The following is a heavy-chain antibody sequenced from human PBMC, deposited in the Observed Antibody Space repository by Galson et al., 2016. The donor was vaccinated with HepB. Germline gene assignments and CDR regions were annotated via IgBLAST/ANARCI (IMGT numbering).Heavy chain of an antibody. J-gene: IGHJ4*02. V-gene: IGHV3-23*01. CDR2: ISDSGGSS. CDR1: GFTFSSYA. CDR3: AKVKGSLAFLDY. Sequence: SLRLSCAASGFTFSSYAMSWVRQAPGKGLEWVSAISDSGGSSYYADSVKGRFTSSRDNSKNTLSLQMNSLRAEDTAVYYCAKVKGSLAFLDYWGQGTLVTVSS. D-gene: IGHD1-26*01.